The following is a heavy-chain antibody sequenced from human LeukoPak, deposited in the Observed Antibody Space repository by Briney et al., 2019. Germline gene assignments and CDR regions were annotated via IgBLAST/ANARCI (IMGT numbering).Heavy chain of an antibody. J-gene: IGHJ4*02. Sequence: SETLSLTCTVSGDSITSGRFYWGWVRQSPGKGLEWIGSIHSGGNPYDNPSLRSRVTVSTDTSTNRLSLKLRSVTAADTAVYFCARGLTGGWAAVFDYWGQGTLVTVSS. CDR1: GDSITSGRFY. CDR2: IHSGGNP. CDR3: ARGLTGGWAAVFDY. V-gene: IGHV4-39*07. D-gene: IGHD1-26*01.